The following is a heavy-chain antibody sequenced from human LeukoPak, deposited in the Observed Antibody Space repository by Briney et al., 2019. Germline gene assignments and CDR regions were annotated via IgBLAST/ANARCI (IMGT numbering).Heavy chain of an antibody. CDR2: IIPILGIA. D-gene: IGHD2-21*02. CDR1: GGTFSSYA. Sequence: ASVKVSCKASGGTFSSYAISWVRQAPGQGLEWMGRIIPILGIANYAQKLQGRVTMTTDTSTSTAYMELRSLRSDDTAVYYCARQHIVVVTANDGMDVWGQGTTVTVSS. V-gene: IGHV1-69*04. CDR3: ARQHIVVVTANDGMDV. J-gene: IGHJ6*02.